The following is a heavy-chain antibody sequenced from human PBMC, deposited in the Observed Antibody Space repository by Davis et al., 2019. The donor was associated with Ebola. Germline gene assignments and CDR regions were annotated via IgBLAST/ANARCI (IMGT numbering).Heavy chain of an antibody. V-gene: IGHV1-3*01. J-gene: IGHJ3*02. D-gene: IGHD2-2*01. CDR3: ARDTRTRQLRAFDI. Sequence: ASVKVSCKASGYTFTSYAMHWVRQALGQRLEWMGWINAGNGNTKYSQKFQGRVTITRDTSASTAYMELRSLRSDDTAVYYCARDTRTRQLRAFDIWGQGTMVTVSS. CDR1: GYTFTSYA. CDR2: INAGNGNT.